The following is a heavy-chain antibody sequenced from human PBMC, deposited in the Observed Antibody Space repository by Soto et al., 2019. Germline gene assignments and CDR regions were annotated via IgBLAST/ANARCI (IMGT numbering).Heavy chain of an antibody. CDR3: ARDHDGGYYSVAEYFQH. CDR2: INPNSGGT. V-gene: IGHV1-2*02. CDR1: GYTFTGYY. J-gene: IGHJ1*01. Sequence: GASVKVSCKASGYTFTGYYMHWVRQAPGQGLEWMGWINPNSGGTNYAQKFQGSVTMTRDTSISTAYMELSRLRSDDTAVYYCARDHDGGYYSVAEYFQHWVQGTLVTVSS. D-gene: IGHD3-22*01.